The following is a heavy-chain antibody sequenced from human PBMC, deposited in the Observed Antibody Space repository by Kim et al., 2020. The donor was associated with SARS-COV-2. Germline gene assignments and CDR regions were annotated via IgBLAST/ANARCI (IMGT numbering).Heavy chain of an antibody. V-gene: IGHV3-15*01. CDR1: FFPFLPSW. Sequence: SFSLSFSSSFFPFLPSWLRWVRPAPGKGWEFVFLSLFFLLCVSFVFSFTFTCRFIISRDASKNTLYLQMNSLKTEDTAVYYCTTDLRYFDWLLYRDAFDIWGQGTMVTVSS. CDR3: TTDLRYFDWLLYRDAFDI. J-gene: IGHJ3*02. D-gene: IGHD3-9*01. CDR2: SLFFLLCVSF.